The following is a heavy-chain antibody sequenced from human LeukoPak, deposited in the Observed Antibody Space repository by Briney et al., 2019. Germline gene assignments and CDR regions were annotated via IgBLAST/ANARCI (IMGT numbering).Heavy chain of an antibody. CDR1: GGTFSSYA. V-gene: IGHV1-69*13. J-gene: IGHJ4*02. Sequence: SVKVSCKASGGTFSSYAISWVRQAPGQGLEWMGGIIPIFGTANYAQKFQGRITITADESTSTAYMELSSLRSEDTAVYYCARSRDGYKPFDYWGQGTLVTVSS. CDR3: ARSRDGYKPFDY. CDR2: IIPIFGTA. D-gene: IGHD5-24*01.